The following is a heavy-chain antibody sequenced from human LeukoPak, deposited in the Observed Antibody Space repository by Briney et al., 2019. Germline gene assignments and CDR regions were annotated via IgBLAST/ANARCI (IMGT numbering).Heavy chain of an antibody. D-gene: IGHD6-25*01. V-gene: IGHV1-46*01. Sequence: ASVKVSCKASGYTFTSYYMHWVRQAPGQGLEWMGIINPSGGSTSNAQKFQGRVTMTRDTSTSTVYMELSSLKTSDTAMYYCARSGSAHLYFFDYWGQGALVTVAS. CDR1: GYTFTSYY. CDR3: ARSGSAHLYFFDY. J-gene: IGHJ4*02. CDR2: INPSGGST.